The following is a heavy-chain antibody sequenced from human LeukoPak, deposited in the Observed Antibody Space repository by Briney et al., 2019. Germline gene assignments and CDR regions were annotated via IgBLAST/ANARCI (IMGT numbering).Heavy chain of an antibody. CDR1: GFTFGDYA. CDR2: IRYDGSNK. V-gene: IGHV3-30*02. J-gene: IGHJ4*02. D-gene: IGHD6-13*01. CDR3: AATGYSSSSWYRGDY. Sequence: GGSLRLSXTASGFTFGDYAMSWVRQAPGKGLEWVAFIRYDGSNKYYADSVKGRFTISRDNSKNTLYLQMNSLRAEDTAVYYCAATGYSSSSWYRGDYWGQGTLVTVSS.